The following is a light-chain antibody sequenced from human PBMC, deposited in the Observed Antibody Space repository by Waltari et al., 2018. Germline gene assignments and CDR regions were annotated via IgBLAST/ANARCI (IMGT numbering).Light chain of an antibody. V-gene: IGKV3-15*01. CDR3: QQYNNWLRT. J-gene: IGKJ1*01. CDR2: GAS. Sequence: EIVMTQSPATLSVSPGERATLSCRASQSISSNLAWYQQKPGQAPRLLIYGASTRATVIPARFSGSGSGTEFTLTISSLQSEDFAVYYCQQYNNWLRTFGQGTKVEIK. CDR1: QSISSN.